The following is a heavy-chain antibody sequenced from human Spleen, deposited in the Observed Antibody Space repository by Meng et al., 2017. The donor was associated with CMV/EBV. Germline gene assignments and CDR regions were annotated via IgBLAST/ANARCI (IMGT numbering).Heavy chain of an antibody. CDR2: IYSGGST. D-gene: IGHD3-10*01. CDR1: GFTFSSYS. V-gene: IGHV3-66*01. J-gene: IGHJ4*02. CDR3: ARRWGEDY. Sequence: GGSLRLSCAASGFTFSSYSMNWVRQAPGKGLEWVSVIYSGGSTYYADSVKGRFTISRDNSKNTLYLQMNSLRGEDTAIYYCARRWGEDYWGQGTLVTVSS.